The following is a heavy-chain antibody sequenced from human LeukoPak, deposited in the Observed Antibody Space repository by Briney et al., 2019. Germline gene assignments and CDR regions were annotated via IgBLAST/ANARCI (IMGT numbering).Heavy chain of an antibody. CDR2: ISSSSSTI. CDR3: TRNSGWYGTS. Sequence: GGSLRLSCAASGFTFSTYSMNWVRQAPGKGLEWVSYISSSSSTIYYADSVKGRFTISRDNAKKSLYLQMNSLRAEDTAVYYCTRNSGWYGTSWGQGTLVTVSS. J-gene: IGHJ4*02. V-gene: IGHV3-48*04. CDR1: GFTFSTYS. D-gene: IGHD6-19*01.